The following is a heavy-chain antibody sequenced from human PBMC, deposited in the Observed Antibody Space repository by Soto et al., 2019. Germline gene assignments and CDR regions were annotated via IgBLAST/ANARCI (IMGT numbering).Heavy chain of an antibody. V-gene: IGHV3-23*01. CDR3: AKVGPIGPYCSSTSCYVLYFDY. J-gene: IGHJ4*02. CDR2: ISGSGGST. D-gene: IGHD2-2*01. CDR1: GFTFSSYA. Sequence: GGSLRLSCAASGFTFSSYAMSWVRQAPGKGLEWVSAISGSGGSTYYADSVKGRFTISRDNSKNTLYLQMNSLRAEDTAVYYCAKVGPIGPYCSSTSCYVLYFDYWGQGTLVTVSS.